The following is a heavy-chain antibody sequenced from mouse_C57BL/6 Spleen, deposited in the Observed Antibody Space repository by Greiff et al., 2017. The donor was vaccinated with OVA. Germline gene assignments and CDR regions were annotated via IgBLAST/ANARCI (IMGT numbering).Heavy chain of an antibody. V-gene: IGHV5-17*01. CDR1: GFTFSDYG. J-gene: IGHJ1*03. CDR2: ISSGSSTI. CDR3: ARGRPWYFDV. Sequence: EVKLVESGGGLVKPGGSLKLSCAASGFTFSDYGMHWVRQAPEKGLEWVAYISSGSSTIYYADTVKGRFTISRDNAKNTLFLQMTSLRSEDTAMYYCARGRPWYFDVWGTGTTVTVSS.